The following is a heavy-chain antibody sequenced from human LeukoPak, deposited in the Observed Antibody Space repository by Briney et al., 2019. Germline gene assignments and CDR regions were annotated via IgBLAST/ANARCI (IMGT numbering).Heavy chain of an antibody. D-gene: IGHD2/OR15-2a*01. CDR3: AREGPRGNSQFDY. V-gene: IGHV3-53*01. J-gene: IGHJ4*02. CDR1: GFSVSSNH. CDR2: IFSGGNT. Sequence: PGGSLRLSCAASGFSVSSNHMNWVRQAPGKGLEWVSVIFSGGNTYYTDSVKGRFTISRDNSKNTLYLQMNSLRAEDTAVYYCAREGPRGNSQFDYWGQGTLVTVSS.